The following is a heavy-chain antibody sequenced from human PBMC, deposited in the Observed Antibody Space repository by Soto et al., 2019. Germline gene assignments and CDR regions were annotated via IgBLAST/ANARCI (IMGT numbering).Heavy chain of an antibody. CDR3: AKDRGAGGRFSGIAVAGIPS. CDR2: ISGGGGNT. Sequence: EVQLLESGGGLVQPGGSLRLSCAASGFTFSSYAMSWVRQTPGKGLEWFSGISGGGGNTYYADSVTGRFTISRDNSSNTLYLHMNSLRAADTAIYYCAKDRGAGGRFSGIAVAGIPSLGHGTLVTVSS. D-gene: IGHD6-19*01. J-gene: IGHJ5*01. CDR1: GFTFSSYA. V-gene: IGHV3-23*01.